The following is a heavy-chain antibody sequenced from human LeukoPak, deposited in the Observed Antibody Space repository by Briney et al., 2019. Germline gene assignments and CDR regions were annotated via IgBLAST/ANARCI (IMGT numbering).Heavy chain of an antibody. CDR3: ARESEWFGSSMDV. D-gene: IGHD3-10*01. CDR2: ISYDGSNK. J-gene: IGHJ6*04. V-gene: IGHV3-30*04. Sequence: PGGSLRLSCAASGFTFSSYAMHWVRHAPGKGLEWVAVISYDGSNKYYTDSVKGRFTISRDNSKNTLYLQMSSLRAEDTAVYYCARESEWFGSSMDVWGKGTTVTVSS. CDR1: GFTFSSYA.